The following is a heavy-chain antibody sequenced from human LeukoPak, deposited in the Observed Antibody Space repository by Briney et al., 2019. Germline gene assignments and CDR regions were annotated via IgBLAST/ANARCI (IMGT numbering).Heavy chain of an antibody. D-gene: IGHD2-2*01. J-gene: IGHJ4*02. Sequence: PGGSLRLSCAASGFTFSSYWMSWVRQAPGKGLEWVANIKQDGSEKYYVDSVKGRFTISRDNARNSLYLQMNSLRAEDTALYYCAKDLGHCSSTSCAPDYWGQGTLVTVSS. CDR3: AKDLGHCSSTSCAPDY. CDR1: GFTFSSYW. V-gene: IGHV3-7*03. CDR2: IKQDGSEK.